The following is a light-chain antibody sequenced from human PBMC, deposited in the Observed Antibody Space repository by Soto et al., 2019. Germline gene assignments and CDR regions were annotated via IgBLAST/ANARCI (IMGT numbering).Light chain of an antibody. CDR2: AAS. CDR1: QSISSY. V-gene: IGKV1-39*01. Sequence: DIQMTQSPSSLSASVGDRVTITCRASQSISSYLNGYQQKPGKAPKLLIYAASSLQSGVPSRFSDSGSGTDFTLTISSLQPEDFATYYCQQSYSTPPTFGQGTKVEIK. CDR3: QQSYSTPPT. J-gene: IGKJ1*01.